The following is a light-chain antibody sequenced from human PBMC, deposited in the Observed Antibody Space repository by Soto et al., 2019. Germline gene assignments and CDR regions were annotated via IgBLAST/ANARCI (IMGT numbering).Light chain of an antibody. J-gene: IGKJ3*01. CDR3: QHSNNWPPFT. V-gene: IGKV3-15*01. CDR1: QSVSSN. CDR2: GAS. Sequence: EIVMTQSPATLSVSPGERATLSCRASQSVSSNLAWYQQKPGQAPRLLIYGASTRATGIPARFSGSWSGTEFTLTISSLQSEDFAVYYCQHSNNWPPFTFGPGTKVDIK.